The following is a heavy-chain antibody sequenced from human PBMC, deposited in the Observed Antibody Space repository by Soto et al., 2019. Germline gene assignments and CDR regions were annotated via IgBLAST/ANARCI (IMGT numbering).Heavy chain of an antibody. J-gene: IGHJ6*01. Sequence: SETRSLTCTVSGGSINSYYWSWIRQPPGKGLELIVYIYYSGSTKYNPSLKSRVTISVDTSKNQFSLSLSSVTAADTAVYYCALGIGNRMPYYYRMDVYRQGITASVS. V-gene: IGHV4-59*01. D-gene: IGHD6-13*01. CDR3: ALGIGNRMPYYYRMDV. CDR2: IYYSGST. CDR1: GGSINSYY.